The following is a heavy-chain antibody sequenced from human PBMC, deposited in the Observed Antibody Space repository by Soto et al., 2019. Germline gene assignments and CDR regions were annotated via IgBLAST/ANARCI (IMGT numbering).Heavy chain of an antibody. J-gene: IGHJ4*02. Sequence: SQTLSLTCAIFGDSVSSKSVAWNWIRQSPSRGLEWLGRTYYRSKWYDDYAVSVKSRMTINADTSKNQFSLQLNYVTPEDTAVYYCARLIGTSWFVGWGQGTPVTVSS. CDR1: GDSVSSKSVA. V-gene: IGHV6-1*01. CDR3: ARLIGTSWFVG. CDR2: TYYRSKWYD. D-gene: IGHD6-13*01.